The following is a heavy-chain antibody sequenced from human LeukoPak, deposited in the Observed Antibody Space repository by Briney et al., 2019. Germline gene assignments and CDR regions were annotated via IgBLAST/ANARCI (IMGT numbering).Heavy chain of an antibody. CDR3: ASNLRSGYGYYGMDV. D-gene: IGHD5-12*01. Sequence: ASVKVSCKASGGTFSSYAISWVRQAPGQGLEWMGRIIPILGIANYAQKFQGRVTITADKSTSTAYMELSSLRSEDTAVYYCASNLRSGYGYYGMDVWGQGTTVTASS. CDR2: IIPILGIA. J-gene: IGHJ6*02. V-gene: IGHV1-69*04. CDR1: GGTFSSYA.